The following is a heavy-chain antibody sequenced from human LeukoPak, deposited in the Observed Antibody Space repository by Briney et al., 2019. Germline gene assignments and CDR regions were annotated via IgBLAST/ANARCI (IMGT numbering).Heavy chain of an antibody. D-gene: IGHD3-22*01. CDR2: MKQDGSEK. CDR3: ARVSYGSTGYFFDY. Sequence: GGSLRLSCVGSGFSFSGHWMTWVRQAPGKGLEWVANMKQDGSEKYYVDSVKGRFTISRENAKNSLYLQMDTLRAEDTAVYYCARVSYGSTGYFFDYWGQGSLVTVSS. V-gene: IGHV3-7*01. CDR1: GFSFSGHW. J-gene: IGHJ4*02.